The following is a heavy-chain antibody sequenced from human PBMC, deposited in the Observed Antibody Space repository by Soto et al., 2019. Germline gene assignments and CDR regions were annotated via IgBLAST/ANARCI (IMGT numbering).Heavy chain of an antibody. CDR2: LIPIFGTA. D-gene: IGHD3-10*01. V-gene: IGHV1-69*13. CDR3: ATPELVVRGVITSYYYGMDV. J-gene: IGHJ6*02. Sequence: SVKVSCKASGGTFSSYAISWVRQAPGQGLEWMGGLIPIFGTANYAQKFQGRVTITADESTSTAYMELSSLRSEDTAVYYCATPELVVRGVITSYYYGMDVWGQGTTVTVSS. CDR1: GGTFSSYA.